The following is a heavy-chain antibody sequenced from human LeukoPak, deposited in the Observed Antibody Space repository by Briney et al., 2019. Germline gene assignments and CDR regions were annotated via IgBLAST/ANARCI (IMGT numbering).Heavy chain of an antibody. CDR1: GGSISSYY. V-gene: IGHV4-59*01. CDR2: IYYSGST. J-gene: IGHJ6*03. Sequence: SETLSLTCTVSGGSISSYYWSWIRQPPGKGLEWIGYIYYSGSTNYNPSLKSRVTISVDTSKNQFSLKLSSVTAADTAVYYCARQPRDYYYMDVWGKGTMVTISS. CDR3: ARQPRDYYYMDV.